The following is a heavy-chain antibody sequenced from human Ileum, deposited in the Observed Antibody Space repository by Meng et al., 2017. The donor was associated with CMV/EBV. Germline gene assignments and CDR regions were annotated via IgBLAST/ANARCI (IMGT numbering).Heavy chain of an antibody. J-gene: IGHJ4*02. D-gene: IGHD6-25*01. CDR3: AKDLAPAAIGVFDQ. Sequence: SCAASEFTVSINYMNWVRQAPGKGLEWVSVIYSGGITYYADSVKGRFTISRDNSKRTLCLQMNSLRAEDTVVYYCAKDLAPAAIGVFDQWGQGSLVTVS. CDR1: EFTVSINY. CDR2: IYSGGIT. V-gene: IGHV3-53*01.